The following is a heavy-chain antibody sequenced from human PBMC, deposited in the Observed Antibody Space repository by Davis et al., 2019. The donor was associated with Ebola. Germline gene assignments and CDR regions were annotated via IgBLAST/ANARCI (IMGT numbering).Heavy chain of an antibody. V-gene: IGHV3-33*01. J-gene: IGHJ4*02. CDR3: AREEMATLY. CDR2: IWYDGSRK. D-gene: IGHD5-24*01. CDR1: GFNFRSYG. Sequence: GESLKISCAASGFNFRSYGMHWVRQAPDKGLEWVAVIWYDGSRKYYGDSVKGRFTISRDNSNNLLYLQMNSLRAEDTAVYYCAREEMATLYWGQGTLVTVSS.